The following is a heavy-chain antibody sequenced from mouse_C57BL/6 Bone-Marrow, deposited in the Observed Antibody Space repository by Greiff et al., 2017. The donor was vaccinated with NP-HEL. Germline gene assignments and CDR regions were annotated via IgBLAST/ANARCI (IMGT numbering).Heavy chain of an antibody. Sequence: VQLQQPGTELVKPGASVKLSCKASGYTFTSYWMHWVKQRPGQGLEWIGNINPSNGGTNYNEKFKSKATLTVDKSPSTAYMQLSSLTSEDSAVYYCARSPYGYGSSYSFDYWGQGTTLTVSS. CDR3: ARSPYGYGSSYSFDY. CDR1: GYTFTSYW. D-gene: IGHD1-1*01. CDR2: INPSNGGT. V-gene: IGHV1-53*01. J-gene: IGHJ2*01.